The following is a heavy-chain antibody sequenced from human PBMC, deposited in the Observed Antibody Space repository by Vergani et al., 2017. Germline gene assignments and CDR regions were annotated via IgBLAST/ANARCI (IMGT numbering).Heavy chain of an antibody. J-gene: IGHJ5*02. CDR1: GGSISSYY. CDR2: IYYSWST. D-gene: IGHD3-10*01. CDR3: ARESGVFYYGSGSYYSNWFDP. V-gene: IGHV4-59*01. Sequence: QVQLQESGPGLVKPSETLSLTCTVSGGSISSYYWSWIRQPPGKGLEWIGYIYYSWSTNYNPSLKSRVTISVDTSKDQFSLKLSSVTAADTAVYYCARESGVFYYGSGSYYSNWFDPWGQGTLVTVSS.